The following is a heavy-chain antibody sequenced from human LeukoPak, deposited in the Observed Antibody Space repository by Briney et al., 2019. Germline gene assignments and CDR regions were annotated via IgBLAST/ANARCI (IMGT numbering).Heavy chain of an antibody. CDR3: AKVGSSGWYAMDV. D-gene: IGHD6-19*01. J-gene: IGHJ6*02. CDR1: GLTFTYYA. V-gene: IGHV3-23*01. CDR2: ISGSGGSA. Sequence: PGGSLRLSCTTSGLTFTYYAMTWVRQAPGKGLEWVSLISGSGGSAKYADSVKGRFTISRDNSKNTPFLQMSSLRAEDTAIYYCAKVGSSGWYAMDVWGRGTSVTVS.